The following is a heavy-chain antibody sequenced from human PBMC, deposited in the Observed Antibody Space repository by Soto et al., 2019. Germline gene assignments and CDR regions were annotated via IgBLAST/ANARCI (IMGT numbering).Heavy chain of an antibody. V-gene: IGHV5-10-1*01. CDR2: IDPSDSYT. J-gene: IGHJ5*02. CDR3: ARQGYCSGGRCFSGNWFDP. Sequence: RGESLKISCKGSGYSFTSYWITWVRQMPGKGLEWMGRIDPSDSYTNYSPSFQGHVTLSVDKSISTAYLQWNSLKASDTAMYYCARQGYCSGGRCFSGNWFDPWGQGTLVTVSS. CDR1: GYSFTSYW. D-gene: IGHD2-15*01.